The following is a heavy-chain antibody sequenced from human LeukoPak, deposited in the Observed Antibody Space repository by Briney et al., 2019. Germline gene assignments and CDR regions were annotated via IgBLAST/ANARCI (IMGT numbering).Heavy chain of an antibody. D-gene: IGHD3-22*01. CDR3: ARERYYYDTTGALDY. J-gene: IGHJ4*02. Sequence: GGSLWLSCAASGFTVRSNYMSWVRQAPGKGLEWVSVIYSGETTYYAESMRGRFTIFRDNSKKTLYLQMNSLGAEDTAVYYCARERYYYDTTGALDYWGQGTLVTVSS. V-gene: IGHV3-66*02. CDR1: GFTVRSNY. CDR2: IYSGETT.